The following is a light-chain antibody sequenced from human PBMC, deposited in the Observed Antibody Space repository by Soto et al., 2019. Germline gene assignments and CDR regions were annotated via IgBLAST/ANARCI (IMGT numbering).Light chain of an antibody. CDR1: QSVSSSF. Sequence: EIVLTQSLGTLSLSPGERATLSCRASQSVSSSFLSWYQQKRGQAPRLLMFGASSRATGIPDRFSGSGSGTDFTLTIYRLEPEDFAVYYCQQSGYSPITFGQGTRLEIK. CDR3: QQSGYSPIT. J-gene: IGKJ5*01. V-gene: IGKV3-20*01. CDR2: GAS.